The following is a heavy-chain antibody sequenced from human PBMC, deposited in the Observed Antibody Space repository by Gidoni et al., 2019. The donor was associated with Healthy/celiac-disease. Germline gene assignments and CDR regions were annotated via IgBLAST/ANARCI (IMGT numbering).Heavy chain of an antibody. V-gene: IGHV4-34*01. CDR2: INHSGST. CDR1: GRSFSGYY. Sequence: QVQLQQWGAGPLKPSETLSLTCAVCGRSFSGYYWSWIRQAPGKGLEWIGEINHSGSTNYNPSLKSRVTISVDTSKNQFSLKLSSVTAADTAVYYCARGAASIAAAGADYWGQGTLVTVSS. J-gene: IGHJ4*02. D-gene: IGHD6-13*01. CDR3: ARGAASIAAAGADY.